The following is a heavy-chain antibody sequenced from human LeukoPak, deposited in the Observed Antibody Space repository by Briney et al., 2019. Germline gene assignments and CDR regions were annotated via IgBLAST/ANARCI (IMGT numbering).Heavy chain of an antibody. CDR1: GGSFSGYY. CDR2: INHSGST. D-gene: IGHD5-18*01. J-gene: IGHJ6*02. Sequence: SETRSLTCAVYGGSFSGYYWSWIRQPPGKGLEWIGEINHSGSTNYNPSLKSRVTISVDTSKNQFSLKLSSVTAADTAVYYCARGRGYSYGYWSYGMDVWGQGTTVTVSS. CDR3: ARGRGYSYGYWSYGMDV. V-gene: IGHV4-34*01.